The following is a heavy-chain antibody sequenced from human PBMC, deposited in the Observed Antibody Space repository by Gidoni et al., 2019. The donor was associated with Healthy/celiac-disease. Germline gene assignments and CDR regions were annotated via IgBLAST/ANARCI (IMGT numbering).Heavy chain of an antibody. Sequence: QLQLQESGPGLVKPSETLYLTCTVSGGSISSSSYYWGWIRQPPGKGLEWIGSIYYSGSTYYNPSLKIRVTISVDTCKNQFSLKLSSVTAADTAVYYCARVLLWFGELLPYYFDYWGQGTLFTVSS. CDR3: ARVLLWFGELLPYYFDY. CDR1: GGSISSSSYY. J-gene: IGHJ4*02. CDR2: IYYSGST. D-gene: IGHD3-10*01. V-gene: IGHV4-39*01.